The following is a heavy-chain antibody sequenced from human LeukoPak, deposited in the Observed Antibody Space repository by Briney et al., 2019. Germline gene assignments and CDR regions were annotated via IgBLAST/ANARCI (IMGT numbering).Heavy chain of an antibody. CDR1: GFSFSDYY. CDR2: ISSYSSYT. Sequence: PGGSLRLSCAASGFSFSDYYMSWIRQAPGKGLEWVSYISSYSSYTNHADSVKGRFTISRDNAKNSLYLQMNSLRAEDTAVYYCARDRSGYCSGGTCCNFDYWGQGTLSPSPQ. CDR3: ARDRSGYCSGGTCCNFDY. V-gene: IGHV3-11*05. J-gene: IGHJ4*02. D-gene: IGHD2-15*01.